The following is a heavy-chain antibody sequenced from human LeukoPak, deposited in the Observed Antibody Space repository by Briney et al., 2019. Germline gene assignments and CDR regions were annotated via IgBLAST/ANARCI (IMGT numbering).Heavy chain of an antibody. Sequence: GGSLRLSCAASGFTFSSYSMIWVRQAPGKGLEWVSYISSSSSTIYYADSVKGRFTISRDNAKNSLYLQMNSLRAEDTAVYYCARAVGYCSSSICYRFDYLGHGTLVTDSS. D-gene: IGHD2-2*01. CDR1: GFTFSSYS. V-gene: IGHV3-48*01. J-gene: IGHJ4*01. CDR2: ISSSSSTI. CDR3: ARAVGYCSSSICYRFDY.